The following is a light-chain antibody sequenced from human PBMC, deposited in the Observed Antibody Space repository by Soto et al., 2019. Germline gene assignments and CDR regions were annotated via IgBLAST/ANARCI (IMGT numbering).Light chain of an antibody. V-gene: IGKV1-5*03. CDR1: QSISSW. CDR3: QQYNSYSLT. J-gene: IGKJ4*01. CDR2: KAS. Sequence: DIQMTQSPSTLSASVGDRVTITCRASQSISSWLAWYQQKPGKAPKLLIYKASSLESGAPSRFSGSGSGPEFTLTISSLQPDDFATYYCQQYNSYSLTFGGGTKVEIK.